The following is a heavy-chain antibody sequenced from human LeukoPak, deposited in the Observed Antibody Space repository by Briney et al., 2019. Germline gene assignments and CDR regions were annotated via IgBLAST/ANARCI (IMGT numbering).Heavy chain of an antibody. J-gene: IGHJ4*02. D-gene: IGHD5-12*01. CDR2: IRYDGSNK. V-gene: IGHV3-30*02. CDR3: ANFRGYSGYGGLFDY. Sequence: PGGSLRLSCAASGFTFSSYGMHWVRQAPGKGLEWVAFIRYDGSNKYSADSVKGRFTISRDNSKNTLYLQMNSLRAEDTAVYYCANFRGYSGYGGLFDYWGQGTLVTVSS. CDR1: GFTFSSYG.